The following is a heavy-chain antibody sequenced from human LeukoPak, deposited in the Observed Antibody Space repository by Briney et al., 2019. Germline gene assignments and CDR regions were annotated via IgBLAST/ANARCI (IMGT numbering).Heavy chain of an antibody. CDR3: ARGARTTTQYYFDY. CDR1: GGSFSGYY. V-gene: IGHV4-34*01. J-gene: IGHJ4*02. D-gene: IGHD1-1*01. Sequence: SETLSLTCAVYGGSFSGYYWSWIRQPPGKGLECIGEINHSGSTNYNPSLKSRVTISVDTSKNQFSLKLSSVTAADTAVYYCARGARTTTQYYFDYWGQGTLVTVSS. CDR2: INHSGST.